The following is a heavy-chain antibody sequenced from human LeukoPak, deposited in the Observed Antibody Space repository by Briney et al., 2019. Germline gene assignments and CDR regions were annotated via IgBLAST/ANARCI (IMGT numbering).Heavy chain of an antibody. CDR3: AREAVTIFGVVRTQTTKLPHRFDP. J-gene: IGHJ5*02. CDR2: IIPIFGTA. D-gene: IGHD3-3*01. Sequence: GASVKVSCKASGGTFSSYAISWVRQAPGQGLEWMGGIIPIFGTANYAQKFQGRVTITADESTSTAYMELSSLRSEDTAVYYCAREAVTIFGVVRTQTTKLPHRFDPWGQGTLVTVSS. V-gene: IGHV1-69*01. CDR1: GGTFSSYA.